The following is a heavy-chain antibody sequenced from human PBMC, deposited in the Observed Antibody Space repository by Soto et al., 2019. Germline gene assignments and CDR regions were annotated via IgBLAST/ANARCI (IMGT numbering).Heavy chain of an antibody. Sequence: PGWSLRLSCAASGFTFSGSAMHWVRQASVKGPEWVGRIRSKANGYATAYGASVKGRFTISRDDSKNTAYLQMNSLKTEDTAVYYCTRHIAAASSALWFDPWGQGTLVTSPQ. D-gene: IGHD6-13*01. CDR3: TRHIAAASSALWFDP. CDR2: IRSKANGYAT. J-gene: IGHJ5*02. CDR1: GFTFSGSA. V-gene: IGHV3-73*01.